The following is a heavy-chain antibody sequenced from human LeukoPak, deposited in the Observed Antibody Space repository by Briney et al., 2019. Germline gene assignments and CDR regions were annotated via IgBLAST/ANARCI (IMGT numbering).Heavy chain of an antibody. CDR3: ARAAAGRAYYHYGMDV. Sequence: PGGSLRLSCAAFGFTFRSEDRNWVRQAPGKGLEWVSILQSDGTPSYAGSVKGRFAISRDISKNTLDLQMNSLRADDTAVYYCARAAAGRAYYHYGMDVWGQGTTVTVSS. CDR2: LQSDGTP. V-gene: IGHV3-53*01. J-gene: IGHJ6*02. D-gene: IGHD6-13*01. CDR1: GFTFRSED.